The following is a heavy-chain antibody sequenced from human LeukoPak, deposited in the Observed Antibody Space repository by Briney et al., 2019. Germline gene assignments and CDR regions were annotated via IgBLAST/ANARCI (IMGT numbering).Heavy chain of an antibody. CDR1: GGSISSHY. CDR2: IYYSGST. V-gene: IGHV4-59*11. J-gene: IGHJ4*02. Sequence: SETLSLTCTVSGGSISSHYWSWIRQPPGKGLEWIGSIYYSGSTYYNPSLKSRVTISVDTSKNQFSLKLSSVTAADTAVYYCARDGRYCSSTSCYTGFDYWGQGTLVTVSS. D-gene: IGHD2-2*02. CDR3: ARDGRYCSSTSCYTGFDY.